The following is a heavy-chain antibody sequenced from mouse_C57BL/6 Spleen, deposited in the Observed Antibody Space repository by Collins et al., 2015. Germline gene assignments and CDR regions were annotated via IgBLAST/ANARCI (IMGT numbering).Heavy chain of an antibody. CDR3: ARALSYAMDY. J-gene: IGHJ4*01. Sequence: QVQLQQPGAELVRPGSSVKLSCKASGYTFTSYWMHWVKQRPIQGLEWIGNIDPSDSETHYNQKFKDKATLTVDKSSSTAHMQLSSLTSEDSAVYYCARALSYAMDYWGQGTSVTVSS. CDR1: GYTFTSYW. CDR2: IDPSDSET. V-gene: IGHV1-52*01.